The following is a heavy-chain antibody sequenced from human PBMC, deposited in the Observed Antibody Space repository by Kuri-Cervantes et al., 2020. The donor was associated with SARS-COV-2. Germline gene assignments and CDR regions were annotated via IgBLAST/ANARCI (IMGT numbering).Heavy chain of an antibody. J-gene: IGHJ6*03. CDR1: GGSISSGGNY. CDR2: IYHSGST. V-gene: IGHV4-30-2*01. CDR3: ARGGGGYPYYYYMDV. D-gene: IGHD1-26*01. Sequence: SCTVSGGSISSGGNYWIWIRQPPGKGLEWNEYIYHSGSTYYNTSPKNRLTISVDRSKNQFSLKLSSVTAADTAVYYCARGGGGYPYYYYMDVWGKGPTVTVSS.